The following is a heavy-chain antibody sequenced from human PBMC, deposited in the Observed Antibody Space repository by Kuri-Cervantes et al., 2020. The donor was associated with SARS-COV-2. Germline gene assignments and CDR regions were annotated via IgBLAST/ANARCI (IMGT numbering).Heavy chain of an antibody. Sequence: SLRLSSKASGGTFSSYAISWVRQVPGQGIEWMGIINPSGGSTSYAQKFQGRVTMTRDTSTSTVYMELSSLRSEDTAVDYCARVPGKRPMGAVWGQGTLVTVSS. CDR2: INPSGGST. J-gene: IGHJ4*02. V-gene: IGHV1-46*01. CDR3: ARVPGKRPMGAV. D-gene: IGHD1-14*01. CDR1: GGTFSSYA.